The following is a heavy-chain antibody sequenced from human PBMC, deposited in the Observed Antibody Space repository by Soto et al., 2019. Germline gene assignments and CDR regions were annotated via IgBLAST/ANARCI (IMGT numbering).Heavy chain of an antibody. CDR3: ARGLGNTYYYDSSGYYYLNWFDP. D-gene: IGHD3-22*01. J-gene: IGHJ5*02. V-gene: IGHV1-8*01. CDR2: MNPNSGNT. Sequence: GASVKVSCKASGYTFTSYDINWVRQATGQGLEWMGWMNPNSGNTGYAQKFQGRVTMTRNTSISTAYMELSSLRSEDTAMYYCARGLGNTYYYDSSGYYYLNWFDPWGQGTLVTVSS. CDR1: GYTFTSYD.